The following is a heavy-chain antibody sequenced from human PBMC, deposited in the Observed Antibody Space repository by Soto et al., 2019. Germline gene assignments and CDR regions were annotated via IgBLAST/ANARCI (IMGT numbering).Heavy chain of an antibody. J-gene: IGHJ6*02. D-gene: IGHD5-18*01. Sequence: QLQLQESGSGLVKPSQTLSLTCAVSGGSISSGGYSWSWIRQPPGKGLEWIGYIYHSGSTYYNPSLKSRVTISVDRSKNQFSLKLSSVTAADTAVYYCARLRGYSYGVRILDVWGQGTTVTVSS. CDR1: GGSISSGGYS. V-gene: IGHV4-30-2*01. CDR2: IYHSGST. CDR3: ARLRGYSYGVRILDV.